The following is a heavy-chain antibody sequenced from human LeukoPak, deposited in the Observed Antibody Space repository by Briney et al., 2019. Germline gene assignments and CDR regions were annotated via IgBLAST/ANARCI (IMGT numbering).Heavy chain of an antibody. D-gene: IGHD6-13*01. CDR2: INPNSGGT. Sequence: ASVKVSCKASGYTFTGYYMHWVRQAPGQGLEWMGWINPNSGGTNYAQKFQGRVTMTRDTSISTAYMELSRLRSDDTAVYYCARGRYSSSWTLCYYYYYMDVWGKGTTVTVPS. V-gene: IGHV1-2*02. CDR3: ARGRYSSSWTLCYYYYYMDV. CDR1: GYTFTGYY. J-gene: IGHJ6*03.